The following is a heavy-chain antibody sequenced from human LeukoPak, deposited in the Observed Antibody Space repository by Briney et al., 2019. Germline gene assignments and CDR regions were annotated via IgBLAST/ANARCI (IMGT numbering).Heavy chain of an antibody. Sequence: GGSLRLSCAASGFTFSNYWMSWIRQAPGKGLEFMANIKEAGSEKYYVDSVKGRFTISRDNDKNSVHLQMNSLRAEDTAVYYCARGGGMRSWYDFDYWGQGTLVTVSS. V-gene: IGHV3-7*04. CDR3: ARGGGMRSWYDFDY. CDR2: IKEAGSEK. J-gene: IGHJ4*02. D-gene: IGHD6-13*01. CDR1: GFTFSNYW.